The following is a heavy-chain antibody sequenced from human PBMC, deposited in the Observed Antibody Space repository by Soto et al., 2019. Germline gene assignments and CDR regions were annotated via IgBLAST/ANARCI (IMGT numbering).Heavy chain of an antibody. V-gene: IGHV1-69*02. CDR2: IIPILGIA. J-gene: IGHJ4*02. D-gene: IGHD2-15*01. Sequence: QVQLVQSGAEVKKPGSSVKVSCKASGGTFSSYTISWVRQAPGQGLEWMGRIIPILGIANYEQKFQGRVTITADKSTCTAYMELSSLRSEDTAVYYCARVYCSGGSCYFDYWGQGTLVTVSS. CDR1: GGTFSSYT. CDR3: ARVYCSGGSCYFDY.